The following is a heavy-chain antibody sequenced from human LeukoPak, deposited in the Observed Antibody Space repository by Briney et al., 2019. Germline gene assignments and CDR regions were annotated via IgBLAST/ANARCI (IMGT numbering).Heavy chain of an antibody. D-gene: IGHD3-22*01. CDR1: GFTVSSNY. CDR2: IYGGGST. Sequence: GGSLRLSCAASGFTVSSNYMSWVRQAPGKGLEWVSVIYGGGSTYYADSVKGRFTISRDTSKNTLNLQMNSLRAEDTAVYYCASGLSSGYYGAFDIRGQGTMVTVSS. CDR3: ASGLSSGYYGAFDI. V-gene: IGHV3-53*01. J-gene: IGHJ3*02.